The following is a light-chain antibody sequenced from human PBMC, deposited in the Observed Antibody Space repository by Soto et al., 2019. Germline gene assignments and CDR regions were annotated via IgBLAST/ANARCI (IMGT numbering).Light chain of an antibody. V-gene: IGKV3-15*01. CDR1: QSVNSN. J-gene: IGKJ4*01. CDR2: VAS. Sequence: EIVMTQSPVTLSVSPGDXATLSCRASQSVNSNLAWYQHKPGQTPKLLIYVASTRATGIPARFSGSGSGTEFTLTISSLQSEDFAVYYCQQYNVWPLTFGGGTKVEFK. CDR3: QQYNVWPLT.